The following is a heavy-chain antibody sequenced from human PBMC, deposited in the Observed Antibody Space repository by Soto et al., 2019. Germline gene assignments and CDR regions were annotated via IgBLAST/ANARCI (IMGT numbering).Heavy chain of an antibody. V-gene: IGHV1-69*05. CDR2: IIPIFGTA. J-gene: IGHJ4*02. D-gene: IGHD6-19*01. CDR1: GGTFSSYA. Sequence: ASVKVSCKASGGTFSSYAISWVRQAPGQGLEWMGGIIPIFGTANYAQRFQGRVTMTRNTSLSTAYMELTSLSSEDTAVYYCARGRGWRDYWGQGTLVTVSS. CDR3: ARGRGWRDY.